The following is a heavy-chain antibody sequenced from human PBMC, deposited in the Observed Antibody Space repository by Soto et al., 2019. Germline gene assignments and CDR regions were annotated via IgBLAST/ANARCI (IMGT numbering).Heavy chain of an antibody. J-gene: IGHJ6*02. V-gene: IGHV4-34*01. CDR1: VGSFSGYY. CDR2: INHSGST. CDR3: ARGPLLGAYYYYYYGMDV. Sequence: AETLSLTCSVYVGSFSGYYWSWIRQPPGKGLEWIGEINHSGSTNYNPSLKSRVTISVDTSKNQFSLKLSSVTAADTAVYYCARGPLLGAYYYYYYGMDVWGQGTTVTVSS. D-gene: IGHD2-15*01.